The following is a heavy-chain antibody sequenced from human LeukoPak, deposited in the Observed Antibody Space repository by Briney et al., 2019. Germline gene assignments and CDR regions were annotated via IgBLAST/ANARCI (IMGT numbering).Heavy chain of an antibody. Sequence: PSETLSLTCTVSGDSISYYYWSWIRQPPGKGLEWIGKTYYSGNTNYNPSLKSRVTISVDTSKNQFSLKLSSVTAADTAVYYCARVRGYSYDSSDFDYWGQGTLVTVSS. CDR1: GDSISYYY. J-gene: IGHJ4*02. CDR3: ARVRGYSYDSSDFDY. CDR2: TYYSGNT. D-gene: IGHD5-18*01. V-gene: IGHV4-59*01.